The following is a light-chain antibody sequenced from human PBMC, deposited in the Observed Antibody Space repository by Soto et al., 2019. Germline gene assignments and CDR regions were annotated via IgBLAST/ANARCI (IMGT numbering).Light chain of an antibody. CDR2: AAS. J-gene: IGKJ4*01. Sequence: IRMTQSPSSFSASTGDRVTISCLASQRIGSFLAWYQQKPGRAPKLLISAASTLQSGVPSRFRGSGSGTDSTLTISHLQSEDFATYYCQQHYNYPPTFGGRTQVDI. V-gene: IGKV1-8*01. CDR3: QQHYNYPPT. CDR1: QRIGSF.